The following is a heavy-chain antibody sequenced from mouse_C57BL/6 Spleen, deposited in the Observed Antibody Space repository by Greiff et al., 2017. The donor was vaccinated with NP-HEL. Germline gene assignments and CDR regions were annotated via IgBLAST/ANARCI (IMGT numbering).Heavy chain of an antibody. V-gene: IGHV14-4*01. CDR1: GFNIKDDY. CDR3: TTSSSSGPFDY. D-gene: IGHD3-2*02. J-gene: IGHJ2*01. Sequence: VQLQQSGAELVRPGASVKLSCTASGFNIKDDYMHWVKQRPEQGLEWIGWIDPENGDTEYASKFQGKATITADTSSNTAYLQLSSLTSEDTAVYYCTTSSSSGPFDYWGQGTTLTVSS. CDR2: IDPENGDT.